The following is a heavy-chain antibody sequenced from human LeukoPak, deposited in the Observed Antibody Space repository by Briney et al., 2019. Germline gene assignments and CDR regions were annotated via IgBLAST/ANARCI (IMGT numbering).Heavy chain of an antibody. CDR3: TSRGPTAAAPDY. V-gene: IGHV3-73*01. CDR1: GFTFSDSA. D-gene: IGHD6-13*01. J-gene: IGHJ4*02. CDR2: IRSKANSYAT. Sequence: GGSLRLSCAASGFTFSDSAMHWVRQASGKGLEWVGRIRSKANSYATAYAASVKGRFTISRDDSKNTAYLQMNSLKTEDTAVYFCTSRGPTAAAPDYWGQGTLVTVSS.